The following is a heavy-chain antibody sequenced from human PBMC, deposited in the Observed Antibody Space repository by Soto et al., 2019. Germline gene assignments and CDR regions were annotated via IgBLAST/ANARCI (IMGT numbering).Heavy chain of an antibody. CDR1: GVTFSHYW. D-gene: IGHD3-10*01. CDR2: INGDGRVT. Sequence: PXGSLILSCAASGVTFSHYWMHWVRQRPGGRLVWVSGINGDGRVTHYADSVEGRFTISRNDATNTLYLQLNSLRADDTAVYYCSRAPHYGGNSRTEDYRGKGTLVTVS. CDR3: SRAPHYGGNSRTEDY. V-gene: IGHV3-74*01. J-gene: IGHJ4*02.